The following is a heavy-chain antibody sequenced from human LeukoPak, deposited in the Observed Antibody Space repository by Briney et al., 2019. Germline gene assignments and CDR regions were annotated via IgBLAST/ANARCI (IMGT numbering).Heavy chain of an antibody. V-gene: IGHV1-8*01. Sequence: GASVKVSCKASGYTFTSYDINWVRQATGQGLEWMGWMNPNSGNTGYAQKFQGRVTMTRNTSISTAYMELSSLRSEDTAVYYCARVRRTDCSSTSCYPFPYWGQGTLVTVSS. D-gene: IGHD2-2*01. CDR2: MNPNSGNT. CDR1: GYTFTSYD. J-gene: IGHJ4*02. CDR3: ARVRRTDCSSTSCYPFPY.